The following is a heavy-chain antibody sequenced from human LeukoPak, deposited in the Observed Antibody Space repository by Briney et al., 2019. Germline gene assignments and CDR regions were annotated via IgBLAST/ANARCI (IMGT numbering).Heavy chain of an antibody. D-gene: IGHD2-2*01. CDR2: IYYSGST. Sequence: PSETLSLTCTVSGGSTSSYYWSWIRQPPGKGLEWIGYIYYSGSTNYNPSLKSRVTISVDTSKNQFSLKLSSVTAADTAVYYCARLDCSSTSCYRPDAFDIWGQGTMVTVSS. CDR3: ARLDCSSTSCYRPDAFDI. CDR1: GGSTSSYY. J-gene: IGHJ3*02. V-gene: IGHV4-59*01.